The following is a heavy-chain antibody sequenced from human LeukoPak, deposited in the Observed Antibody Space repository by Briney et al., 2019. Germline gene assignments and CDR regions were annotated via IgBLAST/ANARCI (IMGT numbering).Heavy chain of an antibody. D-gene: IGHD3-22*01. CDR1: GFTFSSHS. V-gene: IGHV3-48*01. Sequence: GGSLRLSCAASGFTFSSHSMNWVRQAPGKGLEWVSYISSSSSTIYYADSVKGRFTISRDNAKNSLYLQMNSLRAEDTAVYYCARGAYYYEDWGQGALVTVSS. CDR3: ARGAYYYED. CDR2: ISSSSSTI. J-gene: IGHJ4*02.